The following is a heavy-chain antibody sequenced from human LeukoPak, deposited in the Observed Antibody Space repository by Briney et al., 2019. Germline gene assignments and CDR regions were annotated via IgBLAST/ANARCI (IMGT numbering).Heavy chain of an antibody. Sequence: SATLSLAYAVSNFSISSGYYWGWIRQLPGKGLEWIGSIYHSGSPYYNPSLKMRLTISVDTSKNQFSLKLSSVTAADTAVYYCVRGRQGHYWGQGTLVTVSS. J-gene: IGHJ4*02. CDR2: IYHSGSP. V-gene: IGHV4-38-2*01. CDR3: VRGRQGHY. CDR1: NFSISSGYY.